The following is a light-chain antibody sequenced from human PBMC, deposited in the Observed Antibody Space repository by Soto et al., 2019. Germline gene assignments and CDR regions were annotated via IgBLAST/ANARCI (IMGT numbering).Light chain of an antibody. CDR3: SSYTFTSTLYV. CDR1: SSDVGGHNY. J-gene: IGLJ1*01. Sequence: QSALTQPASVSGSPGQSITISCTGTSSDVGGHNYVSWYQQHPGKAPKLMIYEVTNRPSGVSTRFSGSKSGNTASLTISGLRAEDEADYYCSSYTFTSTLYVFGTGTKVTVL. CDR2: EVT. V-gene: IGLV2-14*01.